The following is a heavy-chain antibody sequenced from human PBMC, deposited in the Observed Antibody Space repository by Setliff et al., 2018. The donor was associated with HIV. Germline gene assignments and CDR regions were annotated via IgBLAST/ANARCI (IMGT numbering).Heavy chain of an antibody. J-gene: IGHJ4*02. V-gene: IGHV5-51*01. Sequence: PGESLKXXXKGSGYSFTSNWIGWVRQMPGKGLEWMGIIYPGDSDARYSPSFQGQVTISADESISTAYLQWSSLKASDTAMYYCARAGSGSYYNAPHYWGQGTLVTVSS. CDR2: IYPGDSDA. CDR3: ARAGSGSYYNAPHY. D-gene: IGHD3-10*01. CDR1: GYSFTSNW.